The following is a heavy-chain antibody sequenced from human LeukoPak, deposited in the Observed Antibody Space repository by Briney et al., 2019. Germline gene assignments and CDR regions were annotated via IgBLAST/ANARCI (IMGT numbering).Heavy chain of an antibody. J-gene: IGHJ3*02. D-gene: IGHD3-3*01. Sequence: TGGSLRLSCAASGFTFSSYWMNWVRQAPGKGLEWVANIKEDGSEKYYVDSVKGRFTISRDNAKKSLYLQMINLRVEDTAVYYCARDPKFLGPIWGQGTMVTVSP. CDR2: IKEDGSEK. CDR1: GFTFSSYW. V-gene: IGHV3-7*01. CDR3: ARDPKFLGPI.